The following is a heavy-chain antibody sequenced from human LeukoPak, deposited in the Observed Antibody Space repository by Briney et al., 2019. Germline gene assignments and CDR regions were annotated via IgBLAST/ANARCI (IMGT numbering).Heavy chain of an antibody. CDR1: GYTFTGYY. CDR2: INPSSGST. J-gene: IGHJ5*02. V-gene: IGHV1-46*01. CDR3: ARVVPRYYDTSGANWFDP. Sequence: ASVKVSCKASGYTFTGYYMHWVRQAPGQGLEWMGIINPSSGSTSYAQKFQGRVTMTRDTSTSTVYLELSRLRSEDTAVYFCARVVPRYYDTSGANWFDPWGQGTLVTVSS. D-gene: IGHD3-22*01.